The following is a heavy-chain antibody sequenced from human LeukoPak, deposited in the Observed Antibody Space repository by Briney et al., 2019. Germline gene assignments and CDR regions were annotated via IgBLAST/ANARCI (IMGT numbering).Heavy chain of an antibody. CDR1: GVSISTDNW. V-gene: IGHV4-39*01. D-gene: IGHD3/OR15-3a*01. CDR3: ARQVPRGTWTFAS. Sequence: SETLSLTCTVSGVSISTDNWWAWIRPAPGKGLEWIASIYYTGLTHYNPSPRSRVTISADTSIKQVSLKLTSVTAADTAVYYCARQVPRGTWTFASWGRGTLVAVSS. J-gene: IGHJ4*02. CDR2: IYYTGLT.